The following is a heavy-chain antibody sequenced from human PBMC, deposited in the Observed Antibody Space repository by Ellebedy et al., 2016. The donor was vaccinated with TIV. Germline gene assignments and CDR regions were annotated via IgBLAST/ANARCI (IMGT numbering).Heavy chain of an antibody. CDR3: ARHPPPYDFWSGSGGLDY. V-gene: IGHV3-48*04. CDR1: GFTFSSYG. J-gene: IGHJ4*02. Sequence: GGSLRLXXAASGFTFSSYGMHWVRQAPGKGLEWVSYISSSGSTIYYADSVKGRFTISRDNAKNSLYLQMNSLRSEDTAVYYCARHPPPYDFWSGSGGLDYWGQGTLVTVSS. D-gene: IGHD3-3*01. CDR2: ISSSGSTI.